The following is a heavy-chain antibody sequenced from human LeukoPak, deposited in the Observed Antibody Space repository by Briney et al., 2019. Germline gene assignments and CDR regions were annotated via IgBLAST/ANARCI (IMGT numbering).Heavy chain of an antibody. J-gene: IGHJ5*02. Sequence: GSSVKVSCKASGGTFSGYAISWVRQAPGQGLEWMGGIIPIFGTANYAQKFQGRVTITADESTSTAYMELSSLRSEDTAVYYCARETHYDILTGYYRSWFDPWGQGTLVTVSS. V-gene: IGHV1-69*01. CDR3: ARETHYDILTGYYRSWFDP. D-gene: IGHD3-9*01. CDR2: IIPIFGTA. CDR1: GGTFSGYA.